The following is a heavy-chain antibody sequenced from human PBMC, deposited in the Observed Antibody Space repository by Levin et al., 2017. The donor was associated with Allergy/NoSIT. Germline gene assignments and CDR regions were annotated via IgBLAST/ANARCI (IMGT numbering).Heavy chain of an antibody. D-gene: IGHD5-18*01. CDR3: ACRGYSYEDEY. CDR1: AGSISSYY. J-gene: IGHJ4*02. V-gene: IGHV4-59*01. Sequence: SETLSLTCTVTVSAGSISSYYCSWIRQPPGAGLEWMAYMYYSGSTNYNPSLKSRLTISVDTSKNQFSLKLSSVTAADTAVYYCACRGYSYEDEYWGQGTLVTVSS. CDR2: MYYSGST.